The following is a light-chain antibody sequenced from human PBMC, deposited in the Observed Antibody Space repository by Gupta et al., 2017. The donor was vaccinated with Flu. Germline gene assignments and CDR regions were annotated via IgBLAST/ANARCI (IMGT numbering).Light chain of an antibody. CDR3: AAWDDSLGGRWV. Sequence: QSVLTQPPSASGTPGQRVTVSCSGASSNIGSNYVYWYQQLPGTAPKLLILRNNQRPAGVPDRFSGSKSGASASLAISGLRSDDEADYYCAAWDDSLGGRWVVGGGTKLTVL. V-gene: IGLV1-47*01. CDR1: SSNIGSNY. J-gene: IGLJ3*02. CDR2: RNN.